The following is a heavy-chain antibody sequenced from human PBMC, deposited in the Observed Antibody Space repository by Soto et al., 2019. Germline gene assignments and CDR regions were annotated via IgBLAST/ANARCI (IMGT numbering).Heavy chain of an antibody. CDR1: GSTVSDNY. CDR3: ARGYPTGGNGLDV. V-gene: IGHV3-53*01. D-gene: IGHD2-15*01. J-gene: IGHJ6*02. CDR2: IYSGGST. Sequence: GGSLRLSCAASGSTVSDNYMNWVRQAPGKGLEWVSVIYSGGSTYYTDSVKGRFTISRDNSKNTLYLQMNSLRAEDTAVYYCARGYPTGGNGLDVWGQGTTVTVSS.